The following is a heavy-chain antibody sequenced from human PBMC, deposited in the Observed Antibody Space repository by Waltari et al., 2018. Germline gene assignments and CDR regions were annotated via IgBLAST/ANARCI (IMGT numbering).Heavy chain of an antibody. V-gene: IGHV3-30*03. CDR3: ATADYFGSGSYSDY. D-gene: IGHD3-10*01. Sequence: QVQLVESGGGVVQPGRSLRLSCAASGFTFSSYGMHWVRQAPGKWLEGVSVISYDGSNKYYADSVKGRFTISIDNSKNTLYLQMNSLRAEDTALYYCATADYFGSGSYSDYWGQGTLVTVSS. CDR2: ISYDGSNK. CDR1: GFTFSSYG. J-gene: IGHJ4*02.